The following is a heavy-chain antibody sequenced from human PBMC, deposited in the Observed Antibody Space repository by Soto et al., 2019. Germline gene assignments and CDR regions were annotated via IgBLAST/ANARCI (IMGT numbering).Heavy chain of an antibody. J-gene: IGHJ4*02. V-gene: IGHV3-30-3*01. Sequence: QVQLVQSGGGVVQAGNSLRLSCTASGITFTASSFHWVRQAPGKGLEWVAVISENGDRQYSTESVRGRFLISRDSSKNTVYLHMNSLRPEDTGVYFCARRLVTTVSALGYWGQGALVTVSS. CDR1: GITFTASS. CDR2: ISENGDRQ. D-gene: IGHD4-17*01. CDR3: ARRLVTTVSALGY.